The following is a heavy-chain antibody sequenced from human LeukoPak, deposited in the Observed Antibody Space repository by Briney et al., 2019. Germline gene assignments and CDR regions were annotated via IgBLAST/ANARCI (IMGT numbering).Heavy chain of an antibody. J-gene: IGHJ4*02. Sequence: SETLSLTCTVSGGSISSSSYYWGWIRQPPGKGLEWIGSIYYSGSTYYNPSLKSRLTISVDTSKNQFSLKLSSVTAADTAVYYCARRRGNTSGFQGYYFDYWGQGTLVTVSS. V-gene: IGHV4-39*07. CDR3: ARRRGNTSGFQGYYFDY. D-gene: IGHD6-19*01. CDR2: IYYSGST. CDR1: GGSISSSSYY.